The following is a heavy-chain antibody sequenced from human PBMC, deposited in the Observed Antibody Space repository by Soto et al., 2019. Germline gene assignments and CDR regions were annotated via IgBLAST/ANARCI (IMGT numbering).Heavy chain of an antibody. CDR2: IYHTGST. CDR3: ARDNLVGHSYGNQIHALDN. CDR1: GGSIRSINHY. D-gene: IGHD5-18*01. J-gene: IGHJ3*02. Sequence: SDTLSLTSPLSGGSIRSINHYWSGIRLPPGKGLEWIGKIYHTGSTNYNPSLKSRVTISADKSKNQVSLKLSSVTAADTAVYYCARDNLVGHSYGNQIHALDNWGQVTKVT. V-gene: IGHV4-39*07.